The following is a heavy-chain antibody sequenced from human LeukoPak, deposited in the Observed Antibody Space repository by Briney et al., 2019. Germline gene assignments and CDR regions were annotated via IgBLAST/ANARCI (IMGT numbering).Heavy chain of an antibody. V-gene: IGHV3-23*01. D-gene: IGHD3-22*01. CDR2: ISGNGDTT. J-gene: IGHJ4*02. Sequence: GGSLRLSCVASGFTFKNYAMTWVRQAPGKGLEWVSGISGNGDTTYYADSGKGRLTISRDNSKNTLYLQMTNPRADDTAVYYCANAGSDTMRGYWGQGTPVTVSS. CDR1: GFTFKNYA. CDR3: ANAGSDTMRGY.